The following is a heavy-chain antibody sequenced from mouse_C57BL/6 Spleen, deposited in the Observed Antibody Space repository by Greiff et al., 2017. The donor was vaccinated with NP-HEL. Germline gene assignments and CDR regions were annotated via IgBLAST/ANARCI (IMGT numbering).Heavy chain of an antibody. CDR2: INPSTGGT. J-gene: IGHJ4*01. CDR1: GYSFTGYY. CDR3: ARGGAYYGSRPYAMDY. D-gene: IGHD1-1*01. V-gene: IGHV1-42*01. Sequence: VQLQQSGPELVKPGASVKISCKASGYSFTGYYMNWVKQSPEKSLEWIGEINPSTGGTTYNQKFKAKATLTVDKSSSTAYMQLKSLTSEDSAVYDCARGGAYYGSRPYAMDYWGQGTSVTVSS.